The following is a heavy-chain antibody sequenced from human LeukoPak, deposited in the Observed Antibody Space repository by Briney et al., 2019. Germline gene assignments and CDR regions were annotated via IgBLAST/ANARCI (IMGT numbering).Heavy chain of an antibody. CDR2: IYYSGST. J-gene: IGHJ6*03. V-gene: IGHV4-39*01. CDR1: GGSISSSSYY. CDR3: ASLGYYYYYMDV. Sequence: PSETLSLTCTVSGGSISSSSYYWGWIRQPPGKGMEWIGNIYYSGSTYYNPSLKSRVTMSVDTSKNQFSLKLSSVTAADTAVYYCASLGYYYYYMDVWGKGTTVTISS.